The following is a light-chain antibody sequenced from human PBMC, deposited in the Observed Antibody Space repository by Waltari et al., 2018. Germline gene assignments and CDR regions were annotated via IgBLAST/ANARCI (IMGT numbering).Light chain of an antibody. CDR1: QNVPDK. CDR3: QHFHNWPLYT. J-gene: IGKJ2*01. V-gene: IGKV3-15*01. Sequence: EIVMTQSPATLSVSPGESATLFCRASQNVPDKVAWYQQKPGQAPSLLIYGASTRANGIPARFIGSGSGTEFSLTISSLQSEDFAVYYCQHFHNWPLYTFGQGTRLEIK. CDR2: GAS.